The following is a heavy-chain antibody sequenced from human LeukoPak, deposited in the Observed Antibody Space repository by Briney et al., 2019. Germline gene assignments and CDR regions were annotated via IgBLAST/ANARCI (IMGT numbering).Heavy chain of an antibody. CDR1: GFSIRTSGVG. Sequence: SGPTLVKPTQTLTLTCTFSGFSIRTSGVGVGWIRQPPGKALEWLALIYWNDYKRYSPSLKSRLTITKDTSKNQVVLTMTNMDPVDTATYYCAHRRPAQGVTWGQGSLVSVSS. J-gene: IGHJ5*02. D-gene: IGHD3-10*01. CDR2: IYWNDYK. CDR3: AHRRPAQGVT. V-gene: IGHV2-5*01.